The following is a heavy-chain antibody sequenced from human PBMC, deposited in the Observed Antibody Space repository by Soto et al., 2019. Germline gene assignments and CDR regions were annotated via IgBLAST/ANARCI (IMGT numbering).Heavy chain of an antibody. CDR1: GGSISSYY. Sequence: QVQLQESGPGLVKPSETLSLTCTVSGGSISSYYWTWIRQSPGKGLEWLGYIYHSGNTYYNPSLKSRVTISMDTSKNQFSLRLSSVTAADTAVYYCVRWPLGVVVEGFDYWGRGTLVTVSS. CDR3: VRWPLGVVVEGFDY. D-gene: IGHD3-3*01. CDR2: IYHSGNT. J-gene: IGHJ4*02. V-gene: IGHV4-59*01.